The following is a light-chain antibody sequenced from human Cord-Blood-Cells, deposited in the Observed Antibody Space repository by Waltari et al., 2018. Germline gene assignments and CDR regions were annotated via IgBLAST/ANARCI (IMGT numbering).Light chain of an antibody. J-gene: IGKJ4*01. CDR1: QSVSSY. Sequence: EIVLTQSPATLSLSPGERATLSCRASQSVSSYLAWYQQKPGQAHRLLIYDASNRATGIPARFSGSGSGTDLSLTISSLEPEDFAGYYCQQRSNWLTFGGGTKVEIK. CDR3: QQRSNWLT. V-gene: IGKV3-11*01. CDR2: DAS.